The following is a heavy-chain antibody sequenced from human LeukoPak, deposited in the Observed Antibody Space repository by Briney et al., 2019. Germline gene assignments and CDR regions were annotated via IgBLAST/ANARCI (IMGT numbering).Heavy chain of an antibody. V-gene: IGHV4-34*09. D-gene: IGHD7-27*01. J-gene: IGHJ4*02. CDR2: INHSGST. CDR3: ARVSGDVFDY. Sequence: PSETLSLTCAVYGGSFSGYYWSWIRQPPGKGLEWIGEINHSGSTYYNPSLKSRVTISVDTSKNQFSLKLSSVTAADTAVYYCARVSGDVFDYWGQGTLVTVSS. CDR1: GGSFSGYY.